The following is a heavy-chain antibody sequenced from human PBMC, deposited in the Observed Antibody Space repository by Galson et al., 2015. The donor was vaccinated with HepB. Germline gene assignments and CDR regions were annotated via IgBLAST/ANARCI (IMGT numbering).Heavy chain of an antibody. CDR2: ISYDGSNK. D-gene: IGHD3-16*01. V-gene: IGHV3-30*03. J-gene: IGHJ4*02. CDR1: GFTFSSYS. Sequence: SLRLSCAASGFTFSSYSMNWVRQAPGKGLEWVAVISYDGSNKYYADSVKGRFTISRDNSKNTLYLQMNSLRAEDTAVYYCARGGQSYWGQGTLVTVSS. CDR3: ARGGQSY.